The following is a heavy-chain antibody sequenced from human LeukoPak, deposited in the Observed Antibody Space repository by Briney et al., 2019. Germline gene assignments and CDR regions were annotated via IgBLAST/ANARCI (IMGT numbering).Heavy chain of an antibody. V-gene: IGHV4-39*01. CDR1: GGSISSSSYY. CDR2: IYYSGST. CDR3: ARQGALELFPEY. J-gene: IGHJ4*02. D-gene: IGHD3-10*01. Sequence: PSETLSLTCTVSGGSISSSSYYWGWIRQPPGKGLEWIGSIYYSGSTYYNPSLKSRVTISVDTSKNQFSLKLSSVTAADTAVYYCARQGALELFPEYWGQGTLVTVSS.